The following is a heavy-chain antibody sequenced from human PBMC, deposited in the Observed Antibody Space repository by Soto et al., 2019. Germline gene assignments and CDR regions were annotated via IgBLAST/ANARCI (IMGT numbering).Heavy chain of an antibody. CDR1: GFTFSNYY. J-gene: IGHJ4*02. CDR3: VRVQISSVPYKSPDY. D-gene: IGHD6-19*01. CDR2: IRNRANSYTT. V-gene: IGHV3-72*01. Sequence: GGSLRLFCAASGFTFSNYYMDWVRQAPGKGLEWVGRIRNRANSYTTEYAASVRGRFTVSRDDSENSLYLQMGSLKAEDTAVYYCVRVQISSVPYKSPDYWGQGTLVTVSS.